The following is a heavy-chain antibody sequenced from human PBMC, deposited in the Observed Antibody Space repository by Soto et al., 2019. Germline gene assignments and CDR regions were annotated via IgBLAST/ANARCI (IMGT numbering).Heavy chain of an antibody. CDR3: SRDPEGGYNHFDY. D-gene: IGHD5-12*01. CDR2: IIPIFGTA. J-gene: IGHJ4*02. Sequence: QVQLVQSGAEVKKPGSSVKVSCKASGGTFSSYAISWVRQAPGQGLEWMGGIIPIFGTANYEQKFQGRVTITEDESTSTAYMELSSLRSEDTAVYYCSRDPEGGYNHFDYLGPGTLVPGSS. V-gene: IGHV1-69*01. CDR1: GGTFSSYA.